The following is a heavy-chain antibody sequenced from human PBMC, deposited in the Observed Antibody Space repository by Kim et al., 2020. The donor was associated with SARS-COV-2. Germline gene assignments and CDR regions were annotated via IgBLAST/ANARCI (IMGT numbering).Heavy chain of an antibody. Sequence: QKFQGRVTMTRDTSTSTVYMELSSLRSEDTAVYYCATSPFYDSSGYYFDYWGQGTLDTVSS. J-gene: IGHJ4*02. CDR3: ATSPFYDSSGYYFDY. V-gene: IGHV1-46*01. D-gene: IGHD3-22*01.